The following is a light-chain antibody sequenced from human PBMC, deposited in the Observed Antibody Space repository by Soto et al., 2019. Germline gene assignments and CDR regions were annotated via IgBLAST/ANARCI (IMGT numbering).Light chain of an antibody. CDR2: DVS. J-gene: IGLJ1*01. CDR3: SSYASKNTLL. V-gene: IGLV2-14*03. CDR1: SSDVGGYNY. Sequence: QSVLTQPASVSGSPGQSIAISCIRTSSDVGGYNYVSWYQQYQGKAPKLMIYDVSNRPSGVSNRFSGSKSGNTASLTISGLQAEDEADYYCSSYASKNTLLFGIGTKVTV.